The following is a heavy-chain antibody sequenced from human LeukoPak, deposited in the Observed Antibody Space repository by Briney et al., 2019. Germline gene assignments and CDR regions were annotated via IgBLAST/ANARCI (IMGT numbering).Heavy chain of an antibody. V-gene: IGHV1-2*02. CDR2: INPNTGGT. J-gene: IGHJ3*02. Sequence: ASVKVSCKASGYTFTYYYIRWVRQAPGQGLEWMGCINPNTGGTNYAQKFQGKVTMNRDTSISTAYMELSRLRFEDTAVYYCAKDFRAPWLVNAFQIWGQGTMVTVSS. D-gene: IGHD6-19*01. CDR3: AKDFRAPWLVNAFQI. CDR1: GYTFTYYY.